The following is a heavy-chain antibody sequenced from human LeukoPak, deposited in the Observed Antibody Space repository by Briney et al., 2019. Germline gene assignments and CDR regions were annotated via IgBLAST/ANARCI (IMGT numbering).Heavy chain of an antibody. CDR3: ARGLWAIHNYYYYYYMDV. CDR1: RDSVSSNSAA. V-gene: IGHV6-1*01. CDR2: TYYRSKWYN. J-gene: IGHJ6*03. D-gene: IGHD4/OR15-4a*01. Sequence: SQTLSLTCAISRDSVSSNSAAWNWIRQSPSRGLECLGRTYYRSKWYNDYAVSVKSRITINPDTSKNQFSLQLNSVTPEDTAVYYCARGLWAIHNYYYYYYMDVWGKGTTVTVSS.